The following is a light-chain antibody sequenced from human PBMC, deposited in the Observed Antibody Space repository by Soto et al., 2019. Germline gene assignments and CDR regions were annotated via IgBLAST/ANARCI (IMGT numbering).Light chain of an antibody. CDR2: DAS. CDR1: QSLRSS. J-gene: IGKJ1*01. V-gene: IGKV3-11*01. CDR3: QQRSNWPRT. Sequence: ETMMTQSPDTLSVSLGERATLSCRASQSLRSSLAWYQQKPGQAPRLLIYDASTRATGIPARFSGSGSGTDFTLTISSLEPEDFAVYYCQQRSNWPRTFGQGTKVDI.